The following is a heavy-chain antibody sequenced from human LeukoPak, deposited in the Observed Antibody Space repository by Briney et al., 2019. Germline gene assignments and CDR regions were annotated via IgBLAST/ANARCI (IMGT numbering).Heavy chain of an antibody. D-gene: IGHD2-2*01. CDR2: INPSGSST. V-gene: IGHV1-46*01. CDR3: ARARGYCSSTSCVFDY. CDR1: GYTFTTYY. Sequence: ASVKVSCKASGYTFTTYYIHWVRPAPGQGLEWMGIINPSGSSTSYAQKFQGRVTMTRDTSTSTVYMELSSLRSEDTAVYYCARARGYCSSTSCVFDYWGQGTLVTVSS. J-gene: IGHJ4*02.